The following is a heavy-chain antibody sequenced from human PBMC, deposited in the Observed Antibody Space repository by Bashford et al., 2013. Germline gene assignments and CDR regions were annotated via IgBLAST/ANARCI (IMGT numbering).Heavy chain of an antibody. J-gene: IGHJ3*02. CDR3: SKDVRYNRETFDI. Sequence: GGSVRLSCAASGFTVSSNYMNWVRQAPGKGLEWVSIIFSGGDTYYADSVKGRFTISRDNSKNTLYLQMNSLRAEDTAVYYCSKDVRYNRETFDIWGQGTMVTVSS. V-gene: IGHV3-53*01. D-gene: IGHD1-1*01. CDR2: IFSGGDT. CDR1: GFTVSSNY.